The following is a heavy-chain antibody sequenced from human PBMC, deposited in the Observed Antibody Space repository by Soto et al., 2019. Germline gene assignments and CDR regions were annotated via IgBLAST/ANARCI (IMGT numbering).Heavy chain of an antibody. CDR2: IIPIFGTA. CDR3: ARGGYCSSTSCRIAGWFDP. J-gene: IGHJ5*02. Sequence: QVQLVQSGAEVKKPGSSVKVSCKASGGTFSSYAISWVRQAPGQGLEWMGGIIPIFGTANYAQKFQGRVTITADESTSTAYMELSSLRSEDTAVYYCARGGYCSSTSCRIAGWFDPWGQGTLVTASS. V-gene: IGHV1-69*01. D-gene: IGHD2-2*01. CDR1: GGTFSSYA.